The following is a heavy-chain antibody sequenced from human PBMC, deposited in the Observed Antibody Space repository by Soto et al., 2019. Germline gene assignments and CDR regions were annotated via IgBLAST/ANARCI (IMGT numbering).Heavy chain of an antibody. J-gene: IGHJ6*02. CDR2: IWYDGSNK. CDR1: GFTFSSYG. CDR3: ARDTYSSSWYRDYYGMDV. V-gene: IGHV3-33*01. Sequence: GGSLRLSCAASGFTFSSYGMHWVRQAPGKGLEWVAVIWYDGSNKYYADSVKGRFTISRDNSKNTLYLQMNSLRAEDTAVYYCARDTYSSSWYRDYYGMDVWGQGTTVTVSS. D-gene: IGHD6-13*01.